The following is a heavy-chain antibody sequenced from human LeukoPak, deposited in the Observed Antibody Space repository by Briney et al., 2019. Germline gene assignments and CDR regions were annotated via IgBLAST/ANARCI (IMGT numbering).Heavy chain of an antibody. Sequence: ASVKVSCKASGYTFTGYYMHWVRQAPGQGLEWMGWINPNSGGTNYAQKFQGRVTMTRDTSISTAYMELSRLRSDDTAVYYCAKVPRRGNWNDFRDKEDAFDIWGQGTMVTVSS. CDR2: INPNSGGT. D-gene: IGHD1-1*01. CDR3: AKVPRRGNWNDFRDKEDAFDI. V-gene: IGHV1-2*02. CDR1: GYTFTGYY. J-gene: IGHJ3*02.